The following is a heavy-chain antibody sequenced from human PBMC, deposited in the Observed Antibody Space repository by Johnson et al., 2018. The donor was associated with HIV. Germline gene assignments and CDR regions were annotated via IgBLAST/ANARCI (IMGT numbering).Heavy chain of an antibody. CDR1: GFTFSDYY. Sequence: QVQLVESGGGLVKPGGSLRLSCAASGFTFSDYYMSWIRQAPGKGLEWVSYISYSASSTYYADSVKGRFTISRDNSKNTLYLQMNSLRAEDTAVYYCGKDGEAAGTGGADAFDIWGQGTMVTVSS. CDR3: GKDGEAAGTGGADAFDI. V-gene: IGHV3-11*01. D-gene: IGHD6-13*01. J-gene: IGHJ3*02. CDR2: ISYSASST.